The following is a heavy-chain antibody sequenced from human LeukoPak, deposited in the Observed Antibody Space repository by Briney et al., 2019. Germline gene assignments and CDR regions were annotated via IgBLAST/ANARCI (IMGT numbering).Heavy chain of an antibody. CDR3: ARRGRQYSGSYLDY. J-gene: IGHJ4*02. Sequence: GESLKISCKGSGYTFTNSWIAWVRQMPGKGLEWMGIIYPGDADTRYNPSFQGQVTISADKSISTAYLQWSSLKASDTAMYYCARRGRQYSGSYLDYWGQGTLVTVSS. CDR1: GYTFTNSW. CDR2: IYPGDADT. D-gene: IGHD1-26*01. V-gene: IGHV5-51*01.